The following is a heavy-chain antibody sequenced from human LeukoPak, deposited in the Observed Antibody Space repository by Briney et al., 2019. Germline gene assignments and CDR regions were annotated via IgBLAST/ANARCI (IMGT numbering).Heavy chain of an antibody. D-gene: IGHD2-15*01. CDR3: ARARRYCSGGSCYPTWFDP. Sequence: VASVKVSCKASGGTFSSYAISWVRQAPGQGLEWMGGIIPIFGTANYAQKFQGRVTTTADESTSTAYMELSSLRSEDTAVYYCARARRYCSGGSCYPTWFDPWGQGTLVTVSS. CDR2: IIPIFGTA. J-gene: IGHJ5*02. CDR1: GGTFSSYA. V-gene: IGHV1-69*13.